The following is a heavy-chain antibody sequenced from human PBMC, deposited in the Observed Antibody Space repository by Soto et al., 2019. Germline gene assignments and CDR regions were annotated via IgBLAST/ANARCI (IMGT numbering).Heavy chain of an antibody. CDR1: GYTFTSHG. CDR3: ARMVRGSNIDYYHYMDV. J-gene: IGHJ6*03. Sequence: QVQLVQSGAEVKKPGASVKVSCKASGYTFTSHGISWVRQAPGQGLEWMGWISAYNGDTHYAQKLQGRVTVTKDTSTSTAYMELRSLRSEDTAVYYCARMVRGSNIDYYHYMDVWGKGTTVTVSS. D-gene: IGHD3-10*01. V-gene: IGHV1-18*01. CDR2: ISAYNGDT.